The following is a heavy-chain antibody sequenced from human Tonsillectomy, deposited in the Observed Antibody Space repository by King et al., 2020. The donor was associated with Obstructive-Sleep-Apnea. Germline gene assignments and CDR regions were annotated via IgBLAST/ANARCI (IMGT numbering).Heavy chain of an antibody. Sequence: VQLVESGGGLVKPGGSLRLSCAASGFTFSDYYMSWIRQAPGKGLEWVSYISSSGSTIYYADSVKGRFTISRDNAKNSLYLQMNSLRAEDAAVYYCARDGGEWFGELLRASDAFDIWGQGTMVTVSS. CDR2: ISSSGSTI. CDR3: ARDGGEWFGELLRASDAFDI. V-gene: IGHV3-11*01. J-gene: IGHJ3*02. CDR1: GFTFSDYY. D-gene: IGHD3-10*01.